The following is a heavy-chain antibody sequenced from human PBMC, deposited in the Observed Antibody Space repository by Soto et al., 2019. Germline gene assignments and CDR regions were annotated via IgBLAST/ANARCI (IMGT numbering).Heavy chain of an antibody. J-gene: IGHJ4*02. D-gene: IGHD2-21*01. V-gene: IGHV1-8*01. Sequence: SVKVSCKTAGYTFTHHDLNWVRQATGQGLEWMGWVNPNSDNTGFARKFQGRVTLTRNTSTATAYMELSSLKSDDTAVYYCARGHPILRLLDYWGQGTPVPVSS. CDR3: ARGHPILRLLDY. CDR2: VNPNSDNT. CDR1: GYTFTHHD.